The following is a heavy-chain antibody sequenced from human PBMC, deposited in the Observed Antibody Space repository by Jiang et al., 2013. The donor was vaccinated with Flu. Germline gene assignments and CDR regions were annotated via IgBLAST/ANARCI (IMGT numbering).Heavy chain of an antibody. J-gene: IGHJ4*02. D-gene: IGHD3-9*01. CDR1: GFTFSSYA. CDR2: ISYDGSNK. CDR3: ARVPFHYDTYYFDY. V-gene: IGHV3-30-3*01. Sequence: VQLVESGGGVVQPGRSLRLSCAASGFTFSSYAMHWVRQAPGKGLEWVAVISYDGSNKYYADSVKGRFTISRDNSKNTLYLQMNSLRAEDTAVYYCARVPFHYDTYYFDYWGQGTLVTVSS.